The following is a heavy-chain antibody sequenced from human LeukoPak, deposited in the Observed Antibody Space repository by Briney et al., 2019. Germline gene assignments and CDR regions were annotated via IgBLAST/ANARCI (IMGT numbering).Heavy chain of an antibody. D-gene: IGHD5-18*01. CDR3: ARVADTAMVFDY. CDR1: GGSISSGGYS. J-gene: IGHJ4*02. V-gene: IGHV4-30-2*01. Sequence: SETLPLTCAVSGGSISSGGYSWSWIRQPPGKGLEWIGYIYHSGSTYYNPSLKSRVTISVDRSKNQFSLKLSSVTAADTAVYYYARVADTAMVFDYWGQGTLVTVSS. CDR2: IYHSGST.